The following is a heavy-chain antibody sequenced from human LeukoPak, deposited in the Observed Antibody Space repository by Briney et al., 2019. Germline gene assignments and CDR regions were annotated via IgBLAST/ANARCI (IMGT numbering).Heavy chain of an antibody. J-gene: IGHJ3*02. D-gene: IGHD1-26*01. CDR3: ARDQSSSGSYWTLDAFDI. V-gene: IGHV3-23*01. Sequence: GGSLRLSCAASGFTFSTYAMSWVRQAPGKGLEWVSSISGSGGGTYYADSVKGRFTISRDNAKNSLYLQMNSLRAEDTAVYYCARDQSSSGSYWTLDAFDIWGQGTMVTVSS. CDR2: ISGSGGGT. CDR1: GFTFSTYA.